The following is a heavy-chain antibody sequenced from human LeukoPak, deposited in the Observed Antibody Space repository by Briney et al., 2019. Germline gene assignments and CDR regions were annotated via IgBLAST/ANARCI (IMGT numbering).Heavy chain of an antibody. D-gene: IGHD5-12*01. V-gene: IGHV1-46*01. CDR3: AKDRAVATIGGIDY. J-gene: IGHJ4*02. Sequence: GASVKVSCKASGYTFTSYYMHWVRQAPGQGLEWMGIINPSGGSTSYAQKFQGRVTMTRDTSISTVYMELSRLRSDDTAVYYCAKDRAVATIGGIDYWGQGTLVTVSS. CDR2: INPSGGST. CDR1: GYTFTSYY.